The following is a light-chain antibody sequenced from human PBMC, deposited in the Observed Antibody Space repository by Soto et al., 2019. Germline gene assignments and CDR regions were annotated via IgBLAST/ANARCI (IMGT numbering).Light chain of an antibody. Sequence: QSVLTQPPSASGSPGQSVTISCTGASIDVGGYNYVSWFQQHPGKAPKLMIYEVTKRPSGVPDRFSGSKSGNTASLTVSGLQAEDEADYYCSSYAGSNYVFGTGNKVTVL. V-gene: IGLV2-8*01. CDR2: EVT. CDR3: SSYAGSNYV. CDR1: SIDVGGYNY. J-gene: IGLJ1*01.